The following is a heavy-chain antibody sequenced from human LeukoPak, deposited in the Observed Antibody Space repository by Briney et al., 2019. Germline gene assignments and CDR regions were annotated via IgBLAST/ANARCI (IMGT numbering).Heavy chain of an antibody. Sequence: GGSLRLSCAASGFTFSSYAMNWVRRAPGKGLEWVSAISGSGAGTYYADSVKGRFTISRDNSKNTLYLQMKSLRAEDTAIYYCAKEVSRVTTFYFDYWGQGTLVTVSS. CDR2: ISGSGAGT. CDR3: AKEVSRVTTFYFDY. V-gene: IGHV3-23*01. CDR1: GFTFSSYA. J-gene: IGHJ4*02. D-gene: IGHD4-17*01.